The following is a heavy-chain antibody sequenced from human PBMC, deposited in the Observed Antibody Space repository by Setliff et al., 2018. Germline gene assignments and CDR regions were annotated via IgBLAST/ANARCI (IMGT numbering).Heavy chain of an antibody. CDR1: GYTFSSYA. CDR3: ARRPRAVYGSGRRNWFLDY. D-gene: IGHD3-10*01. Sequence: ASVKVSCKASGYTFSSYAISWVRQAPGQGLEWLGWISGYSGNTDYAQNFQGRVTMTADTSTSTAYMELRSLTSEDTAVYYCARRPRAVYGSGRRNWFLDYWGQGTLVTVSS. J-gene: IGHJ4*02. CDR2: ISGYSGNT. V-gene: IGHV1-18*01.